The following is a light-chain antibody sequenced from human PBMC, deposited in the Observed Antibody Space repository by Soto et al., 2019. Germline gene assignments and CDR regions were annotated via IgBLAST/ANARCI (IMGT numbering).Light chain of an antibody. J-gene: IGLJ1*01. Sequence: QSALTQPASVSGSPGQSITISCTGTNSDVGSYNLVSWYQQHPDKAPKLMIFDGSLRPSGVSNRFSGSKFGNTASLTISGLQAEDGADYYCCSYAGSSTLAFGTGTKLTVL. CDR2: DGS. V-gene: IGLV2-23*01. CDR1: NSDVGSYNL. CDR3: CSYAGSSTLA.